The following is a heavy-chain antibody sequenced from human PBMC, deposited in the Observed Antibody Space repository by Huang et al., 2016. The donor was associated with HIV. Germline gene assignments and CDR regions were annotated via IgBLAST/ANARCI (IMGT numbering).Heavy chain of an antibody. Sequence: LQLQESGPGLVKSSETLSLICTVSGGSISSSSYYWGWIRPPPGKGPEGIGSIYYSGNTYYNPPLKSRVAISVDTSKNQFSLKVNSVTAADTAVYYCARHGRVAGHYYNNMDVWGRGTTVTVSS. D-gene: IGHD6-19*01. V-gene: IGHV4-39*01. CDR2: IYYSGNT. CDR1: GGSISSSSYY. J-gene: IGHJ6*02. CDR3: ARHGRVAGHYYNNMDV.